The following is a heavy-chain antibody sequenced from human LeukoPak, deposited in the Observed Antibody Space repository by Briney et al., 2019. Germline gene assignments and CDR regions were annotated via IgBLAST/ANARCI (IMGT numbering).Heavy chain of an antibody. J-gene: IGHJ3*02. V-gene: IGHV4-61*02. D-gene: IGHD3-22*01. Sequence: SETLSLTCTVSGGSISSGSYYWSWIRQPAGKGLEWIGRIYTGGSTNYNPSLKSRVTISVDTSKNQFSLKLSSVTAADTAVYYCARVRYYYDSSGYGAAFDIWGQGTMVTVSS. CDR1: GGSISSGSYY. CDR3: ARVRYYYDSSGYGAAFDI. CDR2: IYTGGST.